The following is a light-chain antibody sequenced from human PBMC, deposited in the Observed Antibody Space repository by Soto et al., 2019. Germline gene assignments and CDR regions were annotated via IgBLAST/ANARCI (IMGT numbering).Light chain of an antibody. CDR2: GAS. CDR1: QSVGTY. V-gene: IGKV3-20*01. CDR3: QQYGSSIT. J-gene: IGKJ5*01. Sequence: EIRLTQSPATLSLKQRERAILSCRASQSVGTYLAWYQQKPGQAPRLLIYGASSRATGIPDRFSGSGSGTDFTLPINRLEPEDFAVYYCQQYGSSITFGQGARL.